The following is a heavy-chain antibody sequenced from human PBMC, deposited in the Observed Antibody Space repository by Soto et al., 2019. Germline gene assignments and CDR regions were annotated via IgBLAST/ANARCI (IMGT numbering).Heavy chain of an antibody. CDR3: AREGSGYNF. CDR2: IVPVFGRP. Sequence: VEVSCHASGAIFSHFCIIWVRQAPGQGLEWMGGIVPVFGRPNYAQRFRGRLTITADESTSTGYMELISLRSDDTAVYYCAREGSGYNFWGQGNQVPVSS. J-gene: IGHJ4*02. V-gene: IGHV1-69*01. CDR1: GAIFSHFC. D-gene: IGHD5-12*01.